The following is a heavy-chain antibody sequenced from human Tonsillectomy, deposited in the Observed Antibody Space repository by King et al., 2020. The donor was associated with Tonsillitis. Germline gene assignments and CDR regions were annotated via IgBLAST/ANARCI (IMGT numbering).Heavy chain of an antibody. V-gene: IGHV2-70*04. CDR3: TRSQAGSNWFDP. CDR2: IEWDDEK. J-gene: IGHJ5*02. Sequence: TLKESGPALVKPTQTLTLTCTFSVFPLSTDEMRVSWVRQPPGKALEWLARIEWDDEKFYSTSLQPRLTISMDTSKNQEVLRMTNMDPGDTATYYCTRSQAGSNWFDPWGRGTLVTVSS. CDR1: VFPLSTDEMR.